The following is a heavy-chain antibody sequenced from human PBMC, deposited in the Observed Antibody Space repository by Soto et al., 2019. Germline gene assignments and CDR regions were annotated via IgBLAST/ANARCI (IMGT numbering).Heavy chain of an antibody. V-gene: IGHV4-31*03. Sequence: SETLSLTCTVCGGSISRGGYYWSCIRQHHGQGLEWIGYIYYSGSTYYNPSLKSRVTISVDTSKNQFSLKLSSVTDADTAVYYCARGSGVRFLEWFGDMDDWGQGTTVTVSS. CDR1: GGSISRGGYY. CDR3: ARGSGVRFLEWFGDMDD. CDR2: IYYSGST. J-gene: IGHJ6*01. D-gene: IGHD3-3*01.